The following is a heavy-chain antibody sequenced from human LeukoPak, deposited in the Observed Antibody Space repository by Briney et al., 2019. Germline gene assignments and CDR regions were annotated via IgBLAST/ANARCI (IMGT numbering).Heavy chain of an antibody. D-gene: IGHD6-19*01. CDR3: VRDSPSGFFDL. J-gene: IGHJ2*01. CDR2: INPDGTVT. CDR1: GFTFNTYW. V-gene: IGHV3-74*01. Sequence: GGSLRLSGAASGFTFNTYWMHWVRQAPGKGLVWVSPINPDGTVTTYADSVKGRFTISRDNAKNTLYLQMNSLKAEDTAVYYCVRDSPSGFFDLWGRGTLVTVSS.